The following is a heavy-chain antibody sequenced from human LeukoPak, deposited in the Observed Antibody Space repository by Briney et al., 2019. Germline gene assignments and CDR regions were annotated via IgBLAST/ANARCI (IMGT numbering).Heavy chain of an antibody. V-gene: IGHV1-2*02. Sequence: ASLKVSCKSSGYTFTAYAMHWVRHAPGQGLEWMGWITPSDGANYAQKFQGRVTMTRDTSMSTAYMDLNRLTSDDTAVYFCARDRYGDGFAHFDYWGQGTLVTVSS. CDR2: ITPSDGA. CDR1: GYTFTAYA. CDR3: ARDRYGDGFAHFDY. D-gene: IGHD5-24*01. J-gene: IGHJ4*02.